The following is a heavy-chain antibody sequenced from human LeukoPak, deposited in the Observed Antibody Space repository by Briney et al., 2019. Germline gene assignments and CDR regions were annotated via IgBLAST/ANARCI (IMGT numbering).Heavy chain of an antibody. V-gene: IGHV4-38-2*01. CDR2: IYGSEST. CDR1: GYPLGRNYF. CDR3: ARYDSRGSASTRFDS. D-gene: IGHD4-23*01. J-gene: IGHJ5*01. Sequence: KASETPSLTCAVSGYPLGRNYFWGWVRQPPGKRLEWIGRIYGSESTTYNPSLMNRVTISVDTSRNHLSLQLTSATAADTAVYYCARYDSRGSASTRFDSWGQGILVTISS.